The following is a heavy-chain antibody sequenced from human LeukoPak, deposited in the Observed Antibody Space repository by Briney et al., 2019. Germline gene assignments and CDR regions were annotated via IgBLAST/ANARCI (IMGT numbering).Heavy chain of an antibody. Sequence: TGGSLRLSCAASGFTFSSYGMSWVRQAPGKGLEWVSAISGSGGSTYYADSVKGRFTISRDNSKNTLYLQMNSLRAEDTAVYYCAKVGRITMVPGAFDMWGQGTMVTVSS. CDR3: AKVGRITMVPGAFDM. CDR2: ISGSGGST. D-gene: IGHD3-10*01. V-gene: IGHV3-23*01. CDR1: GFTFSSYG. J-gene: IGHJ3*02.